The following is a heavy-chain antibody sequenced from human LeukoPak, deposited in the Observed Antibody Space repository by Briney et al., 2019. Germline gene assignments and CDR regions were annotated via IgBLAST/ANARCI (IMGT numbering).Heavy chain of an antibody. J-gene: IGHJ3*02. V-gene: IGHV3-23*01. CDR1: GFTFSSYA. D-gene: IGHD2-2*01. CDR2: ISGSGGST. Sequence: GGSLRLSCAASGFTFSSYAMSWVRQAPGKGLEWVSAISGSGGSTYYADSVKGRFTISRDNAKNSLYLQMNSLRAEDTAVYYCARGYCSSTSCYLTDAFDIWGQGTMVTVSS. CDR3: ARGYCSSTSCYLTDAFDI.